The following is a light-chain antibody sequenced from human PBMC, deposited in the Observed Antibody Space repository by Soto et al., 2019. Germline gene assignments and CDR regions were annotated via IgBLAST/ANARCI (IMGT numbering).Light chain of an antibody. CDR2: AAS. CDR3: QQTYSTPPLT. Sequence: DIQMTQSPSSLSASVGDRVTITYRASQIITSYLNWYQQKPGKAPALLIYAASSLRSGAPSRLSGGGSGTAFTLTISSLQPEDFATYYCQQTYSTPPLTFGGGTKVEIK. CDR1: QIITSY. J-gene: IGKJ4*01. V-gene: IGKV1-39*01.